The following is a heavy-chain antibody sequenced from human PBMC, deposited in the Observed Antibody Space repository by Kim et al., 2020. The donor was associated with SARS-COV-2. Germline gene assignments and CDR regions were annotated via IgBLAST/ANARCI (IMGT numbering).Heavy chain of an antibody. J-gene: IGHJ4*02. Sequence: GGSLRLSCAASGFTFSSYAMSWVRQAPGKGLEWVSAISGSGGSTYYADSVKGRFTISRDNSKNTLYLQMNSLRAEDTAVYYCAGTPRRRGYSYVHTIDYWGQGTLGTVSS. CDR1: GFTFSSYA. V-gene: IGHV3-23*01. CDR3: AGTPRRRGYSYVHTIDY. D-gene: IGHD5-18*01. CDR2: ISGSGGST.